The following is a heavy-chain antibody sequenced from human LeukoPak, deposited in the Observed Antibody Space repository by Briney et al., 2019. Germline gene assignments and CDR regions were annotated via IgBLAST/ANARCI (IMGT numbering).Heavy chain of an antibody. CDR2: INPNSGGT. D-gene: IGHD2-2*01. CDR1: GYTFTGYY. J-gene: IGHJ5*02. CDR3: ARDQEGIVVVPAATHGRNWFDP. Sequence: GASVKVSCKASGYTFTGYYMHWVRQAPGQGLEWMGWINPNSGGTNYAQKFQGRVTMTRDTSNSTAYMELSRLRSDDTAVYYCARDQEGIVVVPAATHGRNWFDPWGQGTLVTVSS. V-gene: IGHV1-2*02.